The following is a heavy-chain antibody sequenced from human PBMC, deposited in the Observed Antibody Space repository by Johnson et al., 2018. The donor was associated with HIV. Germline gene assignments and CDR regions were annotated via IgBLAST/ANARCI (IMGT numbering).Heavy chain of an antibody. V-gene: IGHV3-73*01. CDR1: GLSVSYGY. CDR3: ANGEMATIKAFYAFYI. J-gene: IGHJ3*02. D-gene: IGHD5-24*01. Sequence: VQLVESGGGLIQPGGSLRLSCAASGLSVSYGYMTWVRQAPGKGLEWVGRIRSKANSYATAYAASVKGRFTISRDDSKNTAYLQMNSLKTEDTAVYYCANGEMATIKAFYAFYIWGQGTLVTVSS. CDR2: IRSKANSYAT.